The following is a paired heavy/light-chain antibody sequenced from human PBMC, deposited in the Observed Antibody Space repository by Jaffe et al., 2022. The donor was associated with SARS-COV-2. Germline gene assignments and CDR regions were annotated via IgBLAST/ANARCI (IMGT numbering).Heavy chain of an antibody. D-gene: IGHD2-8*01. CDR3: ARGQLGCTNGVCYYYYYGMDV. Sequence: QVQLQQWGAGLLKPSETLSLTCAVYGGSFSGYYWSWIRQPPGKGLEWIGEINHSGSTNYNPSLKSRVTISVDTSKNQFSLKLSSVTAADTAVYYCARGQLGCTNGVCYYYYYGMDVWGQGTTVTVSS. CDR1: GGSFSGYY. CDR2: INHSGST. V-gene: IGHV4-34*01. J-gene: IGHJ6*02.
Light chain of an antibody. J-gene: IGLJ3*02. CDR2: ENN. CDR3: GTWDSSLSAGG. Sequence: QSVLTQPPSVSAAPGQKVTISCSGSSSNIGNNYVSWYQQLPGTAPKLLIYENNKRPSGIPDRFSGSKSGTSATLGITGLQTGDEADYYCGTWDSSLSAGGFGGGTKLTVL. V-gene: IGLV1-51*02. CDR1: SSNIGNNY.